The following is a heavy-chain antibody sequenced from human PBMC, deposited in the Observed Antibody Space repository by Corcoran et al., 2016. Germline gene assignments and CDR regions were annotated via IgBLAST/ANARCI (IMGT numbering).Heavy chain of an antibody. D-gene: IGHD4-17*01. CDR3: ARIKHDYGGS. Sequence: QVQLQQWGAGLLKPSETLSLTCAVYGGSFSGYYWSWIRQPPGKGLEWIGEINHSGSTNYNPSLKSRVTISVDTSKNQFSLKLSSVTAADTAVYYCARIKHDYGGSWGQGTLVTVSS. V-gene: IGHV4-34*01. J-gene: IGHJ4*02. CDR1: GGSFSGYY. CDR2: INHSGST.